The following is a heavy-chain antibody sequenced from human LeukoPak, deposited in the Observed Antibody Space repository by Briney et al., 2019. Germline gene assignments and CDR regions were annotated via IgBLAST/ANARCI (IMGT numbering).Heavy chain of an antibody. CDR1: GYTFTSYG. V-gene: IGHV1-18*01. CDR2: ISAYNGNT. Sequence: ASVKVSCKASGYTFTSYGISWVRQAPGQGLEWMGWISAYNGNTNYAQKLQGRVTMTTDTSTSTAYMELRSLRPDDTAVYYCARVRRRTYCSSTSCQSRDYYFDYWGQGTLVTVSS. J-gene: IGHJ4*02. D-gene: IGHD2-2*01. CDR3: ARVRRRTYCSSTSCQSRDYYFDY.